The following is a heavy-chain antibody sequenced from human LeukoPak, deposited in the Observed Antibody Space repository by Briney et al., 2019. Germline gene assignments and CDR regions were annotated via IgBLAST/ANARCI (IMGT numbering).Heavy chain of an antibody. CDR1: GYTFTSYD. D-gene: IGHD3-10*01. Sequence: GASVKVSCKASGYTFTSYDINWVRQATGQGLEWMGWMNPNSGNTGYAQKFQGRVTMTRNTSISTAYMELSSLRSEDTAVYYCARKGDYYGSGSYSYWGREPWSPSPQ. CDR2: MNPNSGNT. CDR3: ARKGDYYGSGSYSY. V-gene: IGHV1-8*01. J-gene: IGHJ4*02.